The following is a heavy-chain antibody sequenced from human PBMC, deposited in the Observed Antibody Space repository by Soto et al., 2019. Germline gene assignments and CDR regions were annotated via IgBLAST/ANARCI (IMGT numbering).Heavy chain of an antibody. CDR3: AKVERMTPYTHLR. CDR1: GFTISNYG. CDR2: ISGRDGYT. J-gene: IGHJ4*02. D-gene: IGHD1-1*01. Sequence: DVQVLESGGGLVQPGGSLRLSCEASGFTISNYGMTWVRQAPGKGLEWASAISGRDGYTYYADSVKGRFTISRDNSKNTLYLQMNSLTAEDTAIYYCAKVERMTPYTHLRWGQGTLVTVSS. V-gene: IGHV3-23*01.